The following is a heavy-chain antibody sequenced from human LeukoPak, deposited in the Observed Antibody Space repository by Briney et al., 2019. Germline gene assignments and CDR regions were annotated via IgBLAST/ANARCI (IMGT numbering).Heavy chain of an antibody. V-gene: IGHV1-46*01. Sequence: ASVKVSFKASGYTFTSYYMHWVRQAPGQGLGWMGIINPSDGSTSYAQKFQGRVTMTRDTSTGTVYMELSSLRSEDTAVYYCARDLLTTVSNWLDPWGQGTLVTVSS. D-gene: IGHD4-11*01. CDR3: ARDLLTTVSNWLDP. CDR1: GYTFTSYY. CDR2: INPSDGST. J-gene: IGHJ5*02.